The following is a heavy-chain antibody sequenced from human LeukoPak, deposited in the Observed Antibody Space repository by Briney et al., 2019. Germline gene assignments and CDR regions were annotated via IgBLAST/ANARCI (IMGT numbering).Heavy chain of an antibody. Sequence: ASVKASCKASGYTFTSYDINWVRQATGQGLEWMGWMNPNSGNTGYAQKFQGRVTMTRNTSISAAYMELSSLRSEDTAVYYCARVIAGIDAFDIWGQGTMVTVSS. CDR2: MNPNSGNT. CDR1: GYTFTSYD. D-gene: IGHD6-13*01. V-gene: IGHV1-8*01. CDR3: ARVIAGIDAFDI. J-gene: IGHJ3*02.